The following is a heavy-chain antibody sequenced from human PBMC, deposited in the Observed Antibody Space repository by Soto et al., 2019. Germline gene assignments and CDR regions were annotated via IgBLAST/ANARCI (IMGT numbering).Heavy chain of an antibody. CDR1: GFTFSNYA. CDR3: ANPKNDWAERGFLRFDN. J-gene: IGHJ4*02. D-gene: IGHD1-1*01. Sequence: GGSLRLSCAASGFTFSNYAMTWVRQAPGKGLEWVSTVSGGGGSTYYADSVKGRFTISRDNSKNTLYLQVNSLRAEDTAVYYCANPKNDWAERGFLRFDNWGQGTLVTVSS. CDR2: VSGGGGST. V-gene: IGHV3-23*01.